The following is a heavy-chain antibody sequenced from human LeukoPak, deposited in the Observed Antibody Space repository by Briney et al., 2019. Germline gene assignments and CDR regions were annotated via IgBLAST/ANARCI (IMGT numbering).Heavy chain of an antibody. CDR1: APSVDDSA. Sequence: SLRLAWPASAPSVDDSATHSARQPRGDCIESVSVIIWNSGNIGYADSVKGRFTTSRDNTNNSLYLQMNSERAEDRGVYYCDKGGVLRYFDWSEDAFDIWGQGTMVTVSS. V-gene: IGHV3-9*01. CDR3: DKGGVLRYFDWSEDAFDI. J-gene: IGHJ3*02. D-gene: IGHD3-9*01. CDR2: IIWNSGNI.